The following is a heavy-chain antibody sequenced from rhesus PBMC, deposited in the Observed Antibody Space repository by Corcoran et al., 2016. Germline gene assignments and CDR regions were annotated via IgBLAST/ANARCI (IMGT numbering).Heavy chain of an antibody. V-gene: IGHV4-122*02. CDR3: AAVAGVDY. Sequence: QVQLQESGPGLVKPSETLSPTRAVSGGSISSGYYYWSWTRQPPGKGLEWIGYITYSGRTSYNPSLKSRVTISRDTSKNQFSLKLSSVTAADTAVYYCAAVAGVDYWGQGVLVTVSS. CDR2: ITYSGRT. J-gene: IGHJ4*01. CDR1: GGSISSGYYY. D-gene: IGHD4-29*01.